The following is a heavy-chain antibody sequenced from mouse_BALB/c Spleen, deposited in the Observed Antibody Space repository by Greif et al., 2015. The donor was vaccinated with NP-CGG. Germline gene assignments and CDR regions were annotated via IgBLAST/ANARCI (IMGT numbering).Heavy chain of an antibody. Sequence: VKLVESGPGLVAPSQSLSITCTVSGFSLTSYGVHWVRQPPGKGLEWLGVIWAGGSTNYNSALMSRLSISKDNSKSQVFLKMNGLQTDDTAMYYCARDSLYDYDKVMDYWGQGTSVTVSS. CDR3: ARDSLYDYDKVMDY. D-gene: IGHD2-4*01. CDR2: IWAGGST. CDR1: GFSLTSYG. V-gene: IGHV2-9*02. J-gene: IGHJ4*01.